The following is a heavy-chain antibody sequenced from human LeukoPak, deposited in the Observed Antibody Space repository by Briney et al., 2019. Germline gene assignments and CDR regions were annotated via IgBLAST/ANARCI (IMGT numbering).Heavy chain of an antibody. J-gene: IGHJ4*02. CDR3: AKSGTIVATIPFDS. CDR2: IRYDGSNK. CDR1: GFTFSSYG. Sequence: GGSLRLSCAASGFTFSSYGMHWVRQAPGKGLEWVAFIRYDGSNKYYADSVKGRFTISRDNSKNTLYLQMNSLRAEDTAVYYCAKSGTIVATIPFDSGGQGTLVTVSS. D-gene: IGHD5-12*01. V-gene: IGHV3-30*02.